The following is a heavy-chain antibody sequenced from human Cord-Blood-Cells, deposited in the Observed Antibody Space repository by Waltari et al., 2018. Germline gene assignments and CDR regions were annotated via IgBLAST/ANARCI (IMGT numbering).Heavy chain of an antibody. CDR2: IYHSRST. V-gene: IGHV4-38-2*02. J-gene: IGHJ4*02. CDR1: GYSISSGYY. D-gene: IGHD3-3*01. CDR3: ARAASVYDFWSGYYDY. Sequence: QVQLQESGPGLVKPSETLSLTCTVSGYSISSGYYWGWIRQPPGKGLEWIGSIYHSRSTYYHPPHKSRVTITVDTSNNQFSLKLSSVTAADTAVYYCARAASVYDFWSGYYDYWGQGTLVTVSS.